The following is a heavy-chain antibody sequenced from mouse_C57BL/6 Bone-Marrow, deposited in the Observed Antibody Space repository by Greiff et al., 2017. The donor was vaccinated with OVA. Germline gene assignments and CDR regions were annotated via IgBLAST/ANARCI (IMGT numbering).Heavy chain of an antibody. CDR2: ISSGSSTI. CDR1: GFTFSDYG. D-gene: IGHD2-4*01. J-gene: IGHJ1*03. CDR3: ATKYDYDWYFDG. Sequence: EVKLMESGGGLVKPGGSLKLSCAASGFTFSDYGMHWVRQAPEKGLEWVAYISSGSSTIYYADTVKGRFTISRDNAKNTLFLQMNSLRSEETAMYYCATKYDYDWYFDGWGTGTTVTVSS. V-gene: IGHV5-17*01.